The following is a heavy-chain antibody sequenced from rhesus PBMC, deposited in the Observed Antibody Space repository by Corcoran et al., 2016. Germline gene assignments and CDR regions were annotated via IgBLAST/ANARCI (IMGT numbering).Heavy chain of an antibody. CDR2: INGYSGRT. D-gene: IGHD4-29*01. J-gene: IGHJ5-1*01. Sequence: QVHLQESGPGLVQPSEPLSPTCAVSGGSFRIYCWTCIRQPPGKGLEWIGEINGYSGRTNDNPSLQSRATIARDGSKNQVSLKLTSVTAADTAVYYCTSPIRYRIDVWGPGVLVSVSS. V-gene: IGHV4-80*01. CDR1: GGSFRIYC. CDR3: TSPIRYRIDV.